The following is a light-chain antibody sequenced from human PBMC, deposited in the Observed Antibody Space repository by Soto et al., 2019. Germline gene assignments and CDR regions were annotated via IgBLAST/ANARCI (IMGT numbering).Light chain of an antibody. Sequence: QSVLTQPPSVSGAPGQTITISCTGSSSNIGAGYDVHWYQQLPGTAPKLLIYGNSNRPSGVPDRFSGSKSGTSASLAITGLQAEDEADYYCQSYDSSLNVVFGGGTKVTVL. CDR1: SSNIGAGYD. V-gene: IGLV1-40*01. CDR2: GNS. CDR3: QSYDSSLNVV. J-gene: IGLJ2*01.